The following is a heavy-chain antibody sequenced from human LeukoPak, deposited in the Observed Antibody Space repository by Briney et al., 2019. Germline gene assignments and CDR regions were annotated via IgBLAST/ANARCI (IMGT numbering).Heavy chain of an antibody. CDR3: AKSRSGSANWALQIFDN. D-gene: IGHD1-1*01. CDR1: GFTFSSYA. J-gene: IGHJ4*02. CDR2: ISGSGGST. V-gene: IGHV3-23*01. Sequence: GGSLRLSCAASGFTFSSYAMSWVRQAPGKGLEWVSAISGSGGSTYCADSVKGRFTISRDNSKNTLYLQMNSLRAEDTAVYYCAKSRSGSANWALQIFDNWGQGTLVTVSS.